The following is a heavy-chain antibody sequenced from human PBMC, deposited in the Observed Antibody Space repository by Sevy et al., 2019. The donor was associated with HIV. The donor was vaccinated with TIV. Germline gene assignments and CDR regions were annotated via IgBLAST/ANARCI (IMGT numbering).Heavy chain of an antibody. V-gene: IGHV3-30*02. CDR2: IRYDGSDK. Sequence: GGSLRLSCTASGFTFSNFGMHWVRQVPGKGLEWVTFIRYDGSDKYYAASVKGRFTISRDDSKNTLYLQMDSLRPEGTAIYYCAKDLAGPGRRYFDYWGQGTLVTVSS. CDR1: GFTFSNFG. CDR3: AKDLAGPGRRYFDY. D-gene: IGHD6-13*01. J-gene: IGHJ4*02.